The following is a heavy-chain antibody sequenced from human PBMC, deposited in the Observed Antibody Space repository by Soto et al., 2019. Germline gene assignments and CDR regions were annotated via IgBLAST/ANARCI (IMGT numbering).Heavy chain of an antibody. Sequence: QLQLQESGPGLVKPSETLSLTCTVSGGSISSSSYYWGWIRQPPGKGLGWIGSIYYSGSTYYNPSLKSRVTISVDTSKNQFSLKLSSVTAADTAVYYCARRDGDYVVDAFDIWGQGTMVTVSS. V-gene: IGHV4-39*01. CDR3: ARRDGDYVVDAFDI. CDR2: IYYSGST. CDR1: GGSISSSSYY. D-gene: IGHD4-17*01. J-gene: IGHJ3*02.